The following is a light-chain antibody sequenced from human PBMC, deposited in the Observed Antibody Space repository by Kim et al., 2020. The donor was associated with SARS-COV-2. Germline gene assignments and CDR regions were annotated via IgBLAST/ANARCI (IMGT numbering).Light chain of an antibody. CDR2: GKN. CDR1: GLRVYY. J-gene: IGLJ2*01. CDR3: NSRDNSGYYVV. Sequence: SSELTQDPAVSVALGQTVTITCQGDGLRVYYASWYQQKPGQAPLLVMYGKNSRPSGIPDRFSGSSSGNTASLTITGAPAEDEADYYCNSRDNSGYYVVFGGGTQLTVL. V-gene: IGLV3-19*01.